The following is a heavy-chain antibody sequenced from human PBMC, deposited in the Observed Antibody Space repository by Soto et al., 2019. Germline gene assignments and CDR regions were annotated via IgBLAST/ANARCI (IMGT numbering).Heavy chain of an antibody. Sequence: QITLKESGPTLVKPTQTLTLTCTLSGFSLSTSGVGVGWIRQPPGKALEWLALIYWDDDKRYSPFLKSRLTITKDTAKNQVVLTLTNMDPVDTATYDCAHKGDGYRGFQCWGQGNLVTVSS. CDR1: GFSLSTSGVG. D-gene: IGHD5-12*01. J-gene: IGHJ4*02. V-gene: IGHV2-5*02. CDR2: IYWDDDK. CDR3: AHKGDGYRGFQC.